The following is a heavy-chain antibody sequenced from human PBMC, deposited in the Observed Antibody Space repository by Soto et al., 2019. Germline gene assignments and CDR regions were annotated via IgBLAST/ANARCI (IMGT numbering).Heavy chain of an antibody. V-gene: IGHV3-23*01. CDR3: AKRARDGYNSPFDY. CDR1: GFILSDYA. Sequence: EVQLLESGGGLVQPGGPLRLSCAASGFILSDYAMNWVRQAPGRGLEGVSDISGGGETHYTESVKGRFTVSRDNSRNTMYLQMNSLRVDDTAIYYCAKRARDGYNSPFDYWGQGSLVTVSS. D-gene: IGHD5-12*01. CDR2: ISGGGET. J-gene: IGHJ4*02.